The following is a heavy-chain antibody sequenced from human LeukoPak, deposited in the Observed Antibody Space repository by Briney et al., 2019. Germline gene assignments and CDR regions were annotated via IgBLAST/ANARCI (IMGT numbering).Heavy chain of an antibody. CDR3: ARETGYSTSWYAYYFDY. CDR2: IHSDGTT. J-gene: IGHJ4*02. D-gene: IGHD6-13*01. CDR1: GFSFSSYA. Sequence: GGSLRLSCAASGFSFSSYAMTWARQAPVKGLEWVSVIHSDGTTHYADSVKGRFTISRDNSKNTLYLQMNSLRVEDTAMYYCARETGYSTSWYAYYFDYWGQGTLVTVAS. V-gene: IGHV3-53*01.